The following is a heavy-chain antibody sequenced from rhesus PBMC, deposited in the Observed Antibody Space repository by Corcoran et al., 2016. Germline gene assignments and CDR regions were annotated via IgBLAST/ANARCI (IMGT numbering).Heavy chain of an antibody. CDR1: GGSISSSY. CDR3: ATGDTAGTVTFFDD. CDR2: IYGIGSST. J-gene: IGHJ4*01. V-gene: IGHV4-169*02. Sequence: QLQLQESGPGLVKPSEPLSVTFAVSGGSISSSYWSWIRQAPGKGLEWIWYIYGIGSSTNYNPSHKSRVTLSVDTSKNQLSLKLSSVTTADTAVYYCATGDTAGTVTFFDDWGQGVLVTVSS. D-gene: IGHD5-42*01.